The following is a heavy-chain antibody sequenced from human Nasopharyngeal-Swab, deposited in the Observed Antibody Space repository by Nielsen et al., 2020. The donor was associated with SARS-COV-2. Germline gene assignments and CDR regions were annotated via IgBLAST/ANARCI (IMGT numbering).Heavy chain of an antibody. Sequence: GESLKISCAASGFTFSSYAMHWVRQAPGKGLEWVAVISYDGSNKYYADFVKGRFTISRDNSKNTLYLQMNSLRAEDTAVYYCARDKSDSSNYWGQGTLVTVSS. V-gene: IGHV3-30-3*01. CDR3: ARDKSDSSNY. J-gene: IGHJ4*02. CDR1: GFTFSSYA. CDR2: ISYDGSNK. D-gene: IGHD3-22*01.